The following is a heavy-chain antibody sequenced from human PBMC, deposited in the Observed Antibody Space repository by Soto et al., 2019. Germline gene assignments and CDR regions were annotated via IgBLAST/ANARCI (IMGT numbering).Heavy chain of an antibody. V-gene: IGHV4-31*03. D-gene: IGHD3-16*01. CDR2: IYYSGST. CDR3: ALRLGDPGRLYFDY. J-gene: IGHJ4*02. Sequence: QVQLQESGPGLVKPSQTLSLTCTVSGGSISSGGYYCSWIRQHPGKGLEWIGYIYYSGSTYYNPSLKSRVSISVDTSKNPFSLQLSSVTAADTAVYYCALRLGDPGRLYFDYWGQGTLVTVSS. CDR1: GGSISSGGYY.